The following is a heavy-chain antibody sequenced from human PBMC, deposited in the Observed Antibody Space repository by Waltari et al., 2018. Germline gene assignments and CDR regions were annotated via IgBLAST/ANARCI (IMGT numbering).Heavy chain of an antibody. J-gene: IGHJ4*02. V-gene: IGHV1-24*01. CDR2: FNPEDGEI. CDR3: ATSNSGGRRGFDY. CDR1: GYALSELS. Sequence: QVQLEQSGAEGKTPGASMKVSCKVSGYALSELSMHWVRQAPGEGPEWMGGFNPEDGEIIYAQKFRGRVTMTEDTSTETVYMDLSSLRSEDTAVYYCATSNSGGRRGFDYWGQGTLVTVSS. D-gene: IGHD2-15*01.